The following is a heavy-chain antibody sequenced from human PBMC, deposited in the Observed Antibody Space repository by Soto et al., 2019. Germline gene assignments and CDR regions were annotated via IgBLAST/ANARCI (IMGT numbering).Heavy chain of an antibody. V-gene: IGHV4-59*08. Sequence: QVQLQESGPGLVKPSETLSLTCTVSGGSISSYYWSWIRQPPGKGLEWIGYIYYSGSTNYNPSLKSRVTLPVDTSNSQVSLKLSSVTAVDTAVYYCARQAGPQYDSLGALLDYWGQGTLVTVSS. CDR2: IYYSGST. CDR1: GGSISSYY. D-gene: IGHD3-16*01. CDR3: ARQAGPQYDSLGALLDY. J-gene: IGHJ4*02.